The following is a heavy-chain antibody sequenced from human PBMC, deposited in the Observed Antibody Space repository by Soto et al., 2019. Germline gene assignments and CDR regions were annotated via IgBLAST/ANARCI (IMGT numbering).Heavy chain of an antibody. D-gene: IGHD3-22*01. CDR1: GFTFSSYG. J-gene: IGHJ4*02. V-gene: IGHV3-30*18. CDR2: ISYDGSNK. CDR3: AKSVGDSSLDY. Sequence: GEFLKISCAASGFTFSSYGMHWVRQAPGKGLEWVAVISYDGSNKYYADSVKGRFTISRDNSKNTLYLQMNSLRAEDTAVYYRAKSVGDSSLDYWGQGTLVTVSS.